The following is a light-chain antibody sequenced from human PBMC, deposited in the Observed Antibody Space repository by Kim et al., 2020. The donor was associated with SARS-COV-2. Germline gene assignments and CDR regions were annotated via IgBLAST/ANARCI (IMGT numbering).Light chain of an antibody. V-gene: IGLV2-11*01. CDR3: CSYAGSSYV. Sequence: PGQSVTTSCTGTSSDVGGYNYVSWYQQHPGKAPKLMIYDVSKRPSGVPDRFSGSKSGNTASLTISGLQAEDEADYYCCSYAGSSYVFGTGTKVTVL. CDR1: SSDVGGYNY. J-gene: IGLJ1*01. CDR2: DVS.